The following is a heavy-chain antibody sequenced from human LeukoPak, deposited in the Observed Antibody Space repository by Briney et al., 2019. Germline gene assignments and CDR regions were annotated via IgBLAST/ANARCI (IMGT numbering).Heavy chain of an antibody. CDR1: GYTFTSYG. J-gene: IGHJ4*02. V-gene: IGHV1-18*01. CDR2: ISAYNGNT. D-gene: IGHD3-3*01. Sequence: ASVTVSCKASGYTFTSYGISWVRQAPGQGLEWMGWISAYNGNTNYAQKLQGRVTMTTDTSTSTAYMELRSLRSDDTAVYYCASAYDFSSPFDYWGQGTLVTVSS. CDR3: ASAYDFSSPFDY.